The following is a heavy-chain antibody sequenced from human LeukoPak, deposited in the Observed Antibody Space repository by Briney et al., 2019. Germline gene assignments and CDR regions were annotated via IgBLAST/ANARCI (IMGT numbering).Heavy chain of an antibody. CDR2: IYYSGRT. Sequence: SETLSLACAVSGVSISNTRYYWGWIRQPPGKRLEWIASIYYSGRTYHNPSLKSRVTISVDTSMNQLSLKVTSVTATDTVVYYCLRHPDVWGKGTTVTVSS. CDR1: GVSISNTRYY. CDR3: LRHPDV. J-gene: IGHJ6*04. V-gene: IGHV4-39*01.